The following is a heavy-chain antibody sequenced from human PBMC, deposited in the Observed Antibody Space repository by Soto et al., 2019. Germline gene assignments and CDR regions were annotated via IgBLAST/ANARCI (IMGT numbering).Heavy chain of an antibody. Sequence: SETLSLTCTVSGGSISGYYWSWIRQPPGKGLELIGYIYYTGDTNYNPSLKSRVTISVDTSKNQFSLKLSSVTAADTAFYYCASDYGSGSRYYFDYWGKGTLVTVAS. D-gene: IGHD3-10*01. J-gene: IGHJ4*02. CDR1: GGSISGYY. V-gene: IGHV4-59*08. CDR3: ASDYGSGSRYYFDY. CDR2: IYYTGDT.